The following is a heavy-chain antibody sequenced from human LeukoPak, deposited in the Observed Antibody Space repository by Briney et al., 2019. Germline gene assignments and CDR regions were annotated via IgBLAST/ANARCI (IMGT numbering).Heavy chain of an antibody. V-gene: IGHV1-2*02. Sequence: ASVKASCKASGYTFTDYYIHWMRQAPGQGPEWMGWIYPKSGGANSAQKFQGRVTLTRDTSISTTYMELTGLRSDDTAVYYCARIAGSGSLNWFDPWGQGTLVTVSS. CDR2: IYPKSGGA. J-gene: IGHJ5*02. D-gene: IGHD3-10*01. CDR3: ARIAGSGSLNWFDP. CDR1: GYTFTDYY.